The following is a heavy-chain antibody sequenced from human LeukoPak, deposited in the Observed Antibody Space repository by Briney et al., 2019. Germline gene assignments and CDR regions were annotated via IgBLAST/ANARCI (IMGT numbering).Heavy chain of an antibody. Sequence: PGGSLRLSCTASGFSFSSYGMHWVRQAPGKGLEWVALISSDRFNKYYGDSVKGRFTISRDNSKDTLYLQMNSLRAEDTAVYYCAKVYLTYGDYSGFDYWGQGTLVTVSS. CDR1: GFSFSSYG. CDR3: AKVYLTYGDYSGFDY. D-gene: IGHD4-17*01. J-gene: IGHJ4*02. CDR2: ISSDRFNK. V-gene: IGHV3-30*18.